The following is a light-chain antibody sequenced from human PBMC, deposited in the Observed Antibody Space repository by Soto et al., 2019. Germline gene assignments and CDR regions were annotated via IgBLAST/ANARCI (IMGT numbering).Light chain of an antibody. Sequence: EIVLTQSPDTLSSSPGERATLSCRASQSVSSSYLAWYQQKPGQAPRLLIYGASSRATGIPDRFSGSGSGTDFTLTISRLEPEDFAVYYCQQYGSSRTFGQGTKVEIK. CDR1: QSVSSSY. V-gene: IGKV3-20*01. CDR3: QQYGSSRT. J-gene: IGKJ1*01. CDR2: GAS.